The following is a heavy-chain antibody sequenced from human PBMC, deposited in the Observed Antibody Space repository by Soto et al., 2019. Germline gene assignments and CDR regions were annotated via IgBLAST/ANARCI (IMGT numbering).Heavy chain of an antibody. D-gene: IGHD3-9*01. J-gene: IGHJ5*02. CDR3: ARADLGKFDFWSHDP. Sequence: PSETLSLTCTVSGCSVSSGSYYWSWIRQPPGKGLEWIGYIYYSGSTNYNPSLKSRVTISVDTSKNQFSLKLSSVTAADTAVYYCARADLGKFDFWSHDPWGQGTLVTVSS. V-gene: IGHV4-61*01. CDR2: IYYSGST. CDR1: GCSVSSGSYY.